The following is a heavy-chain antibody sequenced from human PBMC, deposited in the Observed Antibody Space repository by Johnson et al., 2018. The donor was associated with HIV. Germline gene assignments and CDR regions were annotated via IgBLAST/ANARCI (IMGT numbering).Heavy chain of an antibody. J-gene: IGHJ3*02. V-gene: IGHV3-30*03. CDR1: GFTFSSYG. D-gene: IGHD5/OR15-5a*01. CDR2: ISYDGSDK. CDR3: ARGVLAFDI. Sequence: QMLLVESGGGVVQPGRSLRLSCAASGFTFSSYGMNWVRQAPGKGLEWVAVISYDGSDKYYAGSVKGRFTISRDNSKTTLYLQMNSLRAGDTAVYYCARGVLAFDIWGQGTMVTVSS.